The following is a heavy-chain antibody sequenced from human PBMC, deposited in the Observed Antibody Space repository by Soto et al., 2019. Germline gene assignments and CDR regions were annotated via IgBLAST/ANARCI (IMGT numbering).Heavy chain of an antibody. J-gene: IGHJ4*02. V-gene: IGHV3-11*05. CDR2: ISGSSSDT. D-gene: IGHD3-3*01. CDR1: GFTFSDYY. CDR3: ATGPRRLSD. Sequence: QVQLVESGGGLVKPGGSLSLSCAASGFTFSDYYMSWIRQAPGKGLESLSYISGSSSDTNYADSVRGRFTISRDNAKNSLYLQMNSLRAEDTAMYYCATGPRRLSDWGQGTLVIVSS.